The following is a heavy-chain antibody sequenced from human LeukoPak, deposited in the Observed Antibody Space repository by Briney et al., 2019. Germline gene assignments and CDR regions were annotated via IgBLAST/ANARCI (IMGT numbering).Heavy chain of an antibody. CDR3: ARVSPRRGYSSPDLPDY. CDR1: GFTFSSYG. J-gene: IGHJ4*02. CDR2: IWYDGSNK. D-gene: IGHD6-19*01. V-gene: IGHV3-30*19. Sequence: QPGGSLRLSCAASGFTFSSYGMHWVRQAPGKGLEWVAVIWYDGSNKYYADSVKGRFTISRDNSKNTLYLHVNGLRAEDTAVYYCARVSPRRGYSSPDLPDYWGQGTLVTVSS.